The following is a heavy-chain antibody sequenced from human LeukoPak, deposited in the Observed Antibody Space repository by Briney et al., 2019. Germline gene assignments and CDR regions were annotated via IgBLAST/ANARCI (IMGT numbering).Heavy chain of an antibody. D-gene: IGHD3-3*01. J-gene: IGHJ4*02. Sequence: PGGSLRLSCAASGFTFSSYSMNWVRQAPGKGLEWVSSISSGSSYIYYTDSVKGRFTISRDNAKNSLYLQMGSLRAEDTAVYYCARGVVDFWSGYYHSFDYWGQGTLVTVSS. CDR2: ISSGSSYI. CDR1: GFTFSSYS. CDR3: ARGVVDFWSGYYHSFDY. V-gene: IGHV3-21*01.